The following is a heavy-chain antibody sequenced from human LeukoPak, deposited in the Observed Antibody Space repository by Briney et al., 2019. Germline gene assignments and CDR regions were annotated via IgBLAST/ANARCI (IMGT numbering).Heavy chain of an antibody. Sequence: GESLKISCKGSGYSFTSYWIGWVRQMPGKGLEWMGFIYPGDSDTRYSPSFQGQVTISADKSISTAYLQWSSLKASDTAMYYCARFLGEGYDYVWGSYRQKFYLDYWGQGTLVTVSP. J-gene: IGHJ4*02. CDR1: GYSFTSYW. CDR3: ARFLGEGYDYVWGSYRQKFYLDY. V-gene: IGHV5-51*01. D-gene: IGHD3-16*02. CDR2: IYPGDSDT.